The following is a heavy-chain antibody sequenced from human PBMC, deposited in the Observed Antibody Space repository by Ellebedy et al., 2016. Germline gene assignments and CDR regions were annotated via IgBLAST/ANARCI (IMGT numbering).Heavy chain of an antibody. D-gene: IGHD6-19*01. J-gene: IGHJ2*01. CDR2: IYYSGST. V-gene: IGHV4-39*01. Sequence: SETLSLTCTVSGGSISSSSYYWGWIRQPPGKGLEWVGSIYYSGSTYYNPSLKSRVTISVDTSKNQFSLKLSSVTAADTAVYYCARHFDSSGWYSAATYWYFDLWGRGTLVTVSS. CDR1: GGSISSSSYY. CDR3: ARHFDSSGWYSAATYWYFDL.